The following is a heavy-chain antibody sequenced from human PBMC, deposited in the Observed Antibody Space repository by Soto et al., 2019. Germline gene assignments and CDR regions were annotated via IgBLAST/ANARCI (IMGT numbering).Heavy chain of an antibody. CDR3: ARVAANRGRYMDV. D-gene: IGHD2-15*01. V-gene: IGHV4-59*13. J-gene: IGHJ6*03. Sequence: QVQLQESGPGLVKPSETLSLTCTVSGGSISSYYWSWIRQPPGKGLEWIGYIYYSGSTNYNPSLKSRVTISVDTSKNQFSLKLSSVTAADTAVYYCARVAANRGRYMDVWGKGTTVTVSS. CDR1: GGSISSYY. CDR2: IYYSGST.